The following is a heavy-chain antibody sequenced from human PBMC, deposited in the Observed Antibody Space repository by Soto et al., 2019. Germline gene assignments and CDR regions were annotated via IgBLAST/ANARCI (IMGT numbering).Heavy chain of an antibody. J-gene: IGHJ6*02. CDR2: IYYSGST. CDR3: ARDQNFWSGYLNYYYYGMDV. CDR1: GGSISSGGYY. V-gene: IGHV4-31*03. Sequence: PSETLSLTCTVSGGSISSGGYYWSWIRQHPGKGLEWIGYIYYSGSTYYNPSLKGRVTISVDTSKNQFSLKLSSVTAADTAVYYCARDQNFWSGYLNYYYYGMDVWGQGTTVTVSS. D-gene: IGHD3-3*01.